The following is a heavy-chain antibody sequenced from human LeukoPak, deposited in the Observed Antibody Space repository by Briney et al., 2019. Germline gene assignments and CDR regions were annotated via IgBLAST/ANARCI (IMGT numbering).Heavy chain of an antibody. CDR1: GGSISSGGYY. D-gene: IGHD6-13*01. Sequence: PSETLSLTCTVSGGSISSGGYYWGWIRQPPGKGLEWIGSIYYSGSTYYNPSLKSRVTISVDTSKNQFSLKLSSVAAADTAVYYCARVGSWYFHFDYWGQGTLVTVSS. V-gene: IGHV4-39*07. CDR3: ARVGSWYFHFDY. CDR2: IYYSGST. J-gene: IGHJ4*02.